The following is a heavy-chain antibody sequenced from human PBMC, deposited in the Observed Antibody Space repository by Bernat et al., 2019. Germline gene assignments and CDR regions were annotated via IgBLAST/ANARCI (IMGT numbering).Heavy chain of an antibody. J-gene: IGHJ6*03. CDR3: ARSGAYYYYYYMDV. Sequence: EVQLVESGGGLVQPGGSLRLSCAASGFTFSSYAMSWVRQAPGKGLEWVSAISASGGSTYYADSVKGRFTISRDNAKNSLYLQMNSLRAEDTAVYYCARSGAYYYYYYMDVWGKGTTVTVSS. CDR2: ISASGGST. V-gene: IGHV3-23*04. CDR1: GFTFSSYA.